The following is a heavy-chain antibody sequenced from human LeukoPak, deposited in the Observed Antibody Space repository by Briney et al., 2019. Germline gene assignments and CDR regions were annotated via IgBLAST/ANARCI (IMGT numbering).Heavy chain of an antibody. D-gene: IGHD5-24*01. V-gene: IGHV3-7*04. J-gene: IGHJ4*02. CDR2: IKQDGGKK. CDR3: TRVGYIDEGIDY. Sequence: GGSLRLSRVASGFPFSSYWMTWVRQAPGKGLEWVANIKQDGGKKSYVDSVKGRFTISRDNAKNSLYLQMNSLRAEDTAIYYCTRVGYIDEGIDYWGQGTLVTDSS. CDR1: GFPFSSYW.